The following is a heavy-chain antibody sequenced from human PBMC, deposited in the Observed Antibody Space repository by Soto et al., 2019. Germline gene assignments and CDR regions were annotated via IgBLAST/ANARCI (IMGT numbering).Heavy chain of an antibody. CDR3: VGLRAGFDY. CDR1: GGSFSGYY. V-gene: IGHV4-34*01. Sequence: SETLSLTCAVYGGSFSGYYWSWIRQPPGKGLEWIGEINHSGSTNYNPSLKSRVTISVDTSKNQFSLKLSSVTAADTAVYYCVGLRAGFDYWGQGTLVTVSS. CDR2: INHSGST. D-gene: IGHD3-3*01. J-gene: IGHJ4*02.